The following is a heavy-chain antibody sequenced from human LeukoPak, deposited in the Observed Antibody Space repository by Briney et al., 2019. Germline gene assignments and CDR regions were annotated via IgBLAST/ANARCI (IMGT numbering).Heavy chain of an antibody. D-gene: IGHD3-3*01. CDR2: ISGSGGST. Sequence: PGGSLRLSCAASGFTFSSYAMSWVRQAPGRGLEWVSAISGSGGSTYYADSVKGRFTISRDNSKNTLYLQMNSLRAEDTAVYYCAKAPRFLEWSPLGYWGQGTLVTVSS. CDR1: GFTFSSYA. V-gene: IGHV3-23*01. J-gene: IGHJ4*02. CDR3: AKAPRFLEWSPLGY.